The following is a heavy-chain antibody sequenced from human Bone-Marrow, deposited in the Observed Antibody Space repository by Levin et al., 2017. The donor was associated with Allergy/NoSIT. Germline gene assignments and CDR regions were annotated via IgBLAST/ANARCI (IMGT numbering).Heavy chain of an antibody. Sequence: GGSLRLSCAASGFSFSSYAMHWVRQAPGKGLDWVAVISYDGSNKYYADSVKGRFTISRDNSKNTLYLQMNSLRGEDTAVYYCARPRYGDYASGAFDVWGQGTMVTVSS. J-gene: IGHJ3*01. CDR1: GFSFSSYA. V-gene: IGHV3-30-3*01. D-gene: IGHD4-17*01. CDR2: ISYDGSNK. CDR3: ARPRYGDYASGAFDV.